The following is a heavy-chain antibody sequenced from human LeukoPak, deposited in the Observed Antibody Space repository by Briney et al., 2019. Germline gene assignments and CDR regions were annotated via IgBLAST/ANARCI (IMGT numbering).Heavy chain of an antibody. CDR2: IYSGGST. CDR1: GFTVSSNY. Sequence: GGSLRLSCAASGFTVSSNYMSWVRQAPGKGLEWVSVIYSGGSTYYADSVKGRFTISRDNSKNTLYPQMNSLRAEDTAVYYCARVQGARTYYFDYWGQGTLVTVSS. D-gene: IGHD1-26*01. V-gene: IGHV3-53*01. J-gene: IGHJ4*02. CDR3: ARVQGARTYYFDY.